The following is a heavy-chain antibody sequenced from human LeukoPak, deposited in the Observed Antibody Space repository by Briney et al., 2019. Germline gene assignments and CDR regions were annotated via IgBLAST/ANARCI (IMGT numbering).Heavy chain of an antibody. Sequence: ASVKVSCKASGYTFTGYYMHWVRQAPGQGLEWMGWINPNSGGTNYAQKFQGRVTMTRDTSISTAYMELSRLRSDDTAVYYCARGPYYYGSGSYSIDYWGQGTLVTVSS. V-gene: IGHV1-2*02. J-gene: IGHJ4*02. CDR2: INPNSGGT. CDR3: ARGPYYYGSGSYSIDY. D-gene: IGHD3-10*01. CDR1: GYTFTGYY.